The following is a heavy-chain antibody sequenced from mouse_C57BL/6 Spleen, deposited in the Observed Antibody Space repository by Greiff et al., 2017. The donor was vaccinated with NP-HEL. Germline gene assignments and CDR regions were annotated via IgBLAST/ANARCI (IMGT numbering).Heavy chain of an antibody. D-gene: IGHD1-1*01. CDR1: GFNIKDDY. J-gene: IGHJ2*01. CDR3: TTWVLRYDY. V-gene: IGHV14-4*01. Sequence: EVQLQQSGAELVRPGASVKLSCTASGFNIKDDYMHWVKQRPEQGLEWIGWIDPENGDTEYASKFQGKATITADTSSNTAYLQLSSLTSEDTAFYYCTTWVLRYDYWGQGTTLTVSS. CDR2: IDPENGDT.